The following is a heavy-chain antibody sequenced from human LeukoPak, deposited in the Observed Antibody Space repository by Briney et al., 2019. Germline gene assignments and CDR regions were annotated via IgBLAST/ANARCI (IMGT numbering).Heavy chain of an antibody. CDR2: IIPIFGTA. J-gene: IGHJ4*02. D-gene: IGHD3-22*01. Sequence: EASVKVSCKASGGTFSSYAISWVRQAPGQGLEWMGGIIPIFGTANYAQKFQGRVTITADESTSTAYMELSSLRPEDTAVYYCASAFYYDSSGYYHVFDYWGQGTLVTVSS. CDR1: GGTFSSYA. V-gene: IGHV1-69*13. CDR3: ASAFYYDSSGYYHVFDY.